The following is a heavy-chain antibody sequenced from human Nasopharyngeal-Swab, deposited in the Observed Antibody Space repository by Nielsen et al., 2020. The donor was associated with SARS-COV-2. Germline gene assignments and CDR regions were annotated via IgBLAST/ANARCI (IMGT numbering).Heavy chain of an antibody. CDR1: GGSISSGGYY. Sequence: SETLSLTCTVSGGSISSGGYYWSWISQHPGKGLEWIGYIYYSGSTYYNPSLKRRVTISVYTSKIQFSLKLSSVTAADTSVYYCARGRYFSANTSYFDYSAQGTLVTVSA. D-gene: IGHD3-9*01. CDR3: ARGRYFSANTSYFDY. V-gene: IGHV4-31*03. CDR2: IYYSGST. J-gene: IGHJ4*02.